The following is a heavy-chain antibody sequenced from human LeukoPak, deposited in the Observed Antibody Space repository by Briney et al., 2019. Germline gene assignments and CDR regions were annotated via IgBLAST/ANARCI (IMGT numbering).Heavy chain of an antibody. Sequence: SETLSPTCTVSGDSISSSSYYWAWIRQPPGKGLEWIGSIYYGGSTYYNPSLKSRVTMSVDTSKNQFSLKLSSVTAADTAVYYCARRRSSGSYLGFDYWGQGTLVTVSS. J-gene: IGHJ4*02. CDR2: IYYGGST. CDR3: ARRRSSGSYLGFDY. V-gene: IGHV4-39*07. CDR1: GDSISSSSYY. D-gene: IGHD3-22*01.